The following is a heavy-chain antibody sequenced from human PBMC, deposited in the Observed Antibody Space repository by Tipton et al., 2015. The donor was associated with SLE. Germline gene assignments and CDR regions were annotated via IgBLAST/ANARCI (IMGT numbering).Heavy chain of an antibody. J-gene: IGHJ2*01. Sequence: LSLTCTVSDDSFSTYYWSWIRQPPGGGLEWIGYIYYSGSTNYNPSLKSRVTISVDTSKNQFSLNLSSVTAADTAVYYCARGVRIAVVKGWYFDLWGRGTLVTVSS. CDR1: DDSFSTYY. CDR3: ARGVRIAVVKGWYFDL. V-gene: IGHV4-59*01. CDR2: IYYSGST. D-gene: IGHD6-19*01.